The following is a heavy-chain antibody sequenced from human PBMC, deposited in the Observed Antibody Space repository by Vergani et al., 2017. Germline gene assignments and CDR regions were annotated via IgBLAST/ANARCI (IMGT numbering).Heavy chain of an antibody. CDR1: GFTFSSYW. J-gene: IGHJ4*02. V-gene: IGHV3-7*03. Sequence: EVQLVESGGGLVQPGGSLRLSCAASGFTFSSYWMSWVRQAPGKGLEWVANIKQDGSEKYYVDSVKGRFTISRDNAKNSLYLQRNSLRAEDTAVYYCAKGGWWELLDYWGQGTLVTVSS. CDR3: AKGGWWELLDY. D-gene: IGHD1-26*01. CDR2: IKQDGSEK.